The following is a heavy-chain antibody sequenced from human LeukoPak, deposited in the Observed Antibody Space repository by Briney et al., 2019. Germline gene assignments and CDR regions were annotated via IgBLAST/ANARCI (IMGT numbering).Heavy chain of an antibody. CDR1: GFTFSSYA. J-gene: IGHJ5*02. CDR2: ISGSGGST. Sequence: AGGSLRLSCAASGFTFSSYAMSWVRQAPGKGLEWVSVISGSGGSTYYADSVKGRFTISRDNSKNTLYLQMNTLRAEDTAVYYCAKDLSGYYGSAFDPWGQGTLVTVPS. D-gene: IGHD3-10*01. CDR3: AKDLSGYYGSAFDP. V-gene: IGHV3-23*01.